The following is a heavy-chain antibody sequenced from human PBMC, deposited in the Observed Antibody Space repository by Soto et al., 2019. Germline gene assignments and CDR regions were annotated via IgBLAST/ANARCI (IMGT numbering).Heavy chain of an antibody. V-gene: IGHV4-4*07. CDR1: GCSMSSYY. D-gene: IGHD3-3*01. J-gene: IGHJ5*02. CDR3: ARGQRFSDWFDP. CDR2: VYSSGGT. Sequence: SETLSLSCTVSGCSMSSYYWTWIRQPPGKGLEWVGRVYSSGGTHYNPYLKSRVTISLDTSKRQFSLRLISVSDADTAVYYCARGQRFSDWFDPWGQGTLVTVSS.